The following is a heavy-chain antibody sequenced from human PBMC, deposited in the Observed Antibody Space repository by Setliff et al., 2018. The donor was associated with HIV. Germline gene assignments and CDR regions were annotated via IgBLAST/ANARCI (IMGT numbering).Heavy chain of an antibody. Sequence: SVKVSCKASGYNFTNYGINWVRQAPGQGLEWMGGIIPIYGTANYAQKFQGRVTITADESTSTAYMELSSLRSEDTAVYYCAMSMTTYPVSRAFDIWGQGTMVTVSS. CDR1: GYNFTNYG. CDR3: AMSMTTYPVSRAFDI. D-gene: IGHD4-4*01. V-gene: IGHV1-69*13. CDR2: IIPIYGTA. J-gene: IGHJ3*02.